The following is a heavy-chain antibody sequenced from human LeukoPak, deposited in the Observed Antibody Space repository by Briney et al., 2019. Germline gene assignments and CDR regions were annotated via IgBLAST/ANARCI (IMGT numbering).Heavy chain of an antibody. J-gene: IGHJ4*02. CDR3: ARDCERGCSYGLC. CDR2: ITSDSSYI. Sequence: PGGSLRLSCAASRFTFSDSSMNWIRQAPGKGLEWVATITSDSSYISHAASVRGRFTVSRDNAKNSVFLQMDSLRAGDTAVYFCARDCERGCSYGLCWGQGTVVTVSS. D-gene: IGHD5-18*01. CDR1: RFTFSDSS. V-gene: IGHV3-21*01.